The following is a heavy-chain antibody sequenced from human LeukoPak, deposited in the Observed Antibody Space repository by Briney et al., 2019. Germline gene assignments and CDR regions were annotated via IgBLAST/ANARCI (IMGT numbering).Heavy chain of an antibody. V-gene: IGHV4-39*01. Sequence: KTSETLSLTCTVSGGSISSSNDYWGWIRQPPGKGLEWIGSVSYIGSTYYNPSLKSRVTISVDTSKNQFSLKLSSVTAADTAVYYCARTPDGWYNFDYWGRGTLVTVSS. CDR3: ARTPDGWYNFDY. J-gene: IGHJ4*02. CDR1: GGSISSSNDY. CDR2: VSYIGST. D-gene: IGHD6-19*01.